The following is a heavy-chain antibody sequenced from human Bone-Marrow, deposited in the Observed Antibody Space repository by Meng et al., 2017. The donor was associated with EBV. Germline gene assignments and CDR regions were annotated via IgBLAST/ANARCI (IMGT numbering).Heavy chain of an antibody. CDR1: DDSIHSGGYY. Sequence: QVQLQDSGPGMVKPSQTRSLTCAVSDDSIHSGGYYWSWIRQPPGKGLECIGYIYYSSSTYYTPSLKTRLTISLDTSKSQFSLKLYSVTAADTAMYYCARAGRGYGDFEYYFDYWGQGTLVTVSS. V-gene: IGHV4-30-4*01. CDR2: IYYSSST. D-gene: IGHD4-17*01. CDR3: ARAGRGYGDFEYYFDY. J-gene: IGHJ4*02.